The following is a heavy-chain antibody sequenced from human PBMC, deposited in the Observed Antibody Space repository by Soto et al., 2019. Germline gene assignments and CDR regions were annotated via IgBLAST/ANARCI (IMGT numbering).Heavy chain of an antibody. J-gene: IGHJ4*02. V-gene: IGHV3-21*06. CDR2: ISSTTNYI. Sequence: GSLGLSCAASGFPFTSYSMNGVRPAPGKGLEWVSSISSTTNYIYYGDSMKGRFTISRDNAKNSLYLEMNSLRAEDTAVYYCARESEDLTSNFDYWGQGTRVTLS. CDR1: GFPFTSYS. CDR3: ARESEDLTSNFDY.